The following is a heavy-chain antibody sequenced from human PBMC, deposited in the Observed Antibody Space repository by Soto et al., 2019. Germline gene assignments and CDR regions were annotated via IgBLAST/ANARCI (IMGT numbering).Heavy chain of an antibody. CDR2: IYYSGST. D-gene: IGHD2-15*01. CDR1: GGSVSSGSYY. J-gene: IGHJ4*02. CDR3: AVGYCSGGSCYTKLDY. Sequence: PSETLSLTCTVSGGSVSSGSYYWSWIRQPPGKGLEWIGYIYYSGSTNYNPSLKSRVTISVDTSKNQFSLKLSSVTAADTAVYYCAVGYCSGGSCYTKLDYWGQGTLVTVSS. V-gene: IGHV4-61*01.